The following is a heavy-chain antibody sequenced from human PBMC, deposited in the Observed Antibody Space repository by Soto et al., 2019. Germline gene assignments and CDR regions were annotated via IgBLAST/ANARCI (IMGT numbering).Heavy chain of an antibody. V-gene: IGHV3-23*01. CDR1: GYRFSEYA. Sequence: PGGSLRLSCVGSGYRFSEYAMAWIRQAPGKGLEWVTGVTSSAIATYYADSVKGRFTISRNNSLNILYLQMDNLGADDTALYYCAKDLHPVSSMYRFDYWGQGTLVTVSS. CDR2: VTSSAIAT. J-gene: IGHJ4*02. CDR3: AKDLHPVSSMYRFDY. D-gene: IGHD6-13*01.